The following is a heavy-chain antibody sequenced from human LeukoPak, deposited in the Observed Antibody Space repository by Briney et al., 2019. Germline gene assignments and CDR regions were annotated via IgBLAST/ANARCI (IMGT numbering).Heavy chain of an antibody. J-gene: IGHJ3*02. Sequence: GGSLRLSCAASGFTFSSYEMNWVRQAPGKGLEWVSYISSSGSTIYYADSVKGRFTISRDNTKNSLYLQMNSLRAEDTAVYYCARICGGDCYHNDAFDIWGQGTMVTVSS. CDR3: ARICGGDCYHNDAFDI. CDR1: GFTFSSYE. D-gene: IGHD2-21*02. V-gene: IGHV3-48*03. CDR2: ISSSGSTI.